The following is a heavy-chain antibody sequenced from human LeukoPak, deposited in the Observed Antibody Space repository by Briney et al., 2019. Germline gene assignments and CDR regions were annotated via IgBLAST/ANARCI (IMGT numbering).Heavy chain of an antibody. Sequence: GGSLRLSCAASGFTFSSYGMHWVRQAPGKGLEWVAFIRYDGSNKYYADSVKGRFTISRDNSKNTLYLQMNSLRAEDTAVYYCAKDYYGSGSYYLIDYWGQGTLVTVSS. CDR1: GFTFSSYG. D-gene: IGHD3-10*01. CDR2: IRYDGSNK. CDR3: AKDYYGSGSYYLIDY. J-gene: IGHJ4*02. V-gene: IGHV3-30*02.